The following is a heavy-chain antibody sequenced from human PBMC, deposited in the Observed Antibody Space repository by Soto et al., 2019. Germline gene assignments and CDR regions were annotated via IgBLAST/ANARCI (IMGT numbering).Heavy chain of an antibody. Sequence: KPSETLSLTCGVSGVSISSGNWWTCVRQSPQRGLEYIGEIFHDGTANYYPSFERRVAISVDTSKNQFSLKLTSVTAADTAIYFCARLVYDTRLNYMYFDFWGQGTLVTVSS. CDR1: GVSISSGNW. V-gene: IGHV4-4*02. CDR2: IFHDGTA. D-gene: IGHD3-10*01. J-gene: IGHJ4*02. CDR3: ARLVYDTRLNYMYFDF.